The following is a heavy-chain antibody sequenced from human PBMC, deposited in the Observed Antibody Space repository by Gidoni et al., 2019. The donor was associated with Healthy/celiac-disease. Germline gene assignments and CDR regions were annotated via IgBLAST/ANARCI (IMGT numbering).Heavy chain of an antibody. CDR2: IIPIFGTA. D-gene: IGHD3-3*01. V-gene: IGHV1-69*01. CDR1: GGTFSSYA. CDR3: RFGVVNDRVDAFDY. Sequence: QVQLVQSGAEVKKPGSSVKVSFKASGGTFSSYAISWVRQAPGQGLEWMGGIIPIFGTANYAQKFQGRVTITADESTSTAYMELSSLRSEDTAVYYCRFGVVNDRVDAFDYWGQGTLVTVSS. J-gene: IGHJ4*02.